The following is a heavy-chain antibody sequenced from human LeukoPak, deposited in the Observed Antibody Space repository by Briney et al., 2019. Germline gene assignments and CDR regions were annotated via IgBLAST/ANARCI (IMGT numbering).Heavy chain of an antibody. CDR3: AKDTVWFGEFDY. Sequence: GGSLRLSCAASGFTFSSYAMSWVRQAPGKGLEWVSAISGSGGSTYYADSVKGRFTISRDNSKNTLYLKMNSLRAEDTAVYYCAKDTVWFGEFDYWGQGTLVTVSS. D-gene: IGHD3-10*01. CDR2: ISGSGGST. J-gene: IGHJ4*02. V-gene: IGHV3-23*01. CDR1: GFTFSSYA.